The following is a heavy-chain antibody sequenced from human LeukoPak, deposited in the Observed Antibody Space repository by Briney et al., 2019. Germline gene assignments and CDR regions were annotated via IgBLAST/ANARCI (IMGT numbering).Heavy chain of an antibody. V-gene: IGHV3-13*04. CDR3: ARDRLSNGAGWYFDL. J-gene: IGHJ2*01. CDR2: IGIAGDT. D-gene: IGHD4/OR15-4a*01. CDR1: GFTFSSYA. Sequence: PGGSLRLSCAASGFTFSSYAMHWVRQATGKGLECVSAIGIAGDTYYAGSVKGGFTISRENAKNSLYLQMNSLRAGDTAVYYCARDRLSNGAGWYFDLWGRGTLVTVSS.